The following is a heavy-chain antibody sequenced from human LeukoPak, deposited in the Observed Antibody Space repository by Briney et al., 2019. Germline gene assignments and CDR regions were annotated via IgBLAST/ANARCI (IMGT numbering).Heavy chain of an antibody. CDR1: GFTVSSNY. CDR3: ARIAVAGSVY. V-gene: IGHV3-74*01. Sequence: SGGSLRLSCAASGFTVSSNYMSWVRQAPGKGLVWVSRINSDGSSTSYADSVKGRFTISRDNAKNTLYLQMNSLRAEDTAVYYCARIAVAGSVYWGQGTLVTVSS. CDR2: INSDGSST. J-gene: IGHJ4*02. D-gene: IGHD6-19*01.